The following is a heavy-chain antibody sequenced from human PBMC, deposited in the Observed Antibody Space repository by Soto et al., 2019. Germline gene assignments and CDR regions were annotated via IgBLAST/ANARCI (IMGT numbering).Heavy chain of an antibody. V-gene: IGHV1-46*01. CDR2: INPSGGST. J-gene: IGHJ6*02. Sequence: ASVKVSCKASGYTFTSYYMHWVRQAPGQGLEWMGIINPSGGSTSYAQKFQGRVTMTRDTSTSTVYMELSSLRSEDAAVYYCARVRRYCSSTSCYTWRYGMDVWGQGTTVTVSS. D-gene: IGHD2-2*02. CDR1: GYTFTSYY. CDR3: ARVRRYCSSTSCYTWRYGMDV.